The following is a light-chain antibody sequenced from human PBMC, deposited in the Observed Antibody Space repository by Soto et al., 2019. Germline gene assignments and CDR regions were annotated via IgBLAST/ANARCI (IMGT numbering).Light chain of an antibody. CDR2: QTS. V-gene: IGKV3-20*01. CDR3: QTHGGSPTYT. Sequence: EIILTQSPGTLSLSPGERATLSCRGSQSLSREFLARYQQKPGQAPRLLMYQTSSRASGVPDRFSGSGSGKDYTITIRGMKAENSAVYYCQTHGGSPTYTFGQGTKM. CDR1: QSLSREF. J-gene: IGKJ2*01.